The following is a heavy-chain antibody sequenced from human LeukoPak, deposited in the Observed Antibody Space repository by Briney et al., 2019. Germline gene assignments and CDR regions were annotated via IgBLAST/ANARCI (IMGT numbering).Heavy chain of an antibody. D-gene: IGHD3-3*01. V-gene: IGHV3-7*01. CDR2: IKQDGSEK. Sequence: GGSLRLSCAASGFTFSNYWMTWVRQAPGKGLEWVANIKQDGSEKYYVDSVKGRFTISRDNAKNSLYLQMNSLRAEDTAVYYCARAATYYDFWSGYSQGYDYRGQGTLVTVSS. CDR1: GFTFSNYW. CDR3: ARAATYYDFWSGYSQGYDY. J-gene: IGHJ4*02.